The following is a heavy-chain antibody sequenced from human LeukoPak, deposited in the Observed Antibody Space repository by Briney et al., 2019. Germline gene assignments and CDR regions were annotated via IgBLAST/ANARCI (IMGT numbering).Heavy chain of an antibody. CDR2: IYTSGST. V-gene: IGHV4-61*02. CDR3: ARFSRVSYYFDY. Sequence: SQTLSLTCTVSGGSISSGSYYWSWIRQPAGKGLEWIGRIYTSGSTNYNPSLKSRVTISVDTSKNQFSLKLSSVTAADTAVYYCARFSRVSYYFDYWGQGTLVTVSS. J-gene: IGHJ4*02. CDR1: GGSISSGSYY. D-gene: IGHD2-8*01.